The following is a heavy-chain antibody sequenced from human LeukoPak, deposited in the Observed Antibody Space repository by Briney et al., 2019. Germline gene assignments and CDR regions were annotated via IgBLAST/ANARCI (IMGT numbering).Heavy chain of an antibody. V-gene: IGHV4-59*12. D-gene: IGHD6-19*01. CDR1: GGSISTYY. J-gene: IGHJ5*02. Sequence: PSETLSLTCTVSGGSISTYYWSWIRQPPGKGLEWIGYIHYTGSTNYNPSLKSRVTISVDTSKNQFSLKLSSVTAADTAVYYCARDPGAVAGPSYNWFDPWGQGTLVTVSS. CDR3: ARDPGAVAGPSYNWFDP. CDR2: IHYTGST.